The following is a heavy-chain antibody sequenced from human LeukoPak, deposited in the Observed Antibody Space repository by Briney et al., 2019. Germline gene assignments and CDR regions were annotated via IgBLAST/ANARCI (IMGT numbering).Heavy chain of an antibody. J-gene: IGHJ4*02. V-gene: IGHV3-7*01. CDR1: GFTFSNAW. D-gene: IGHD6-13*01. Sequence: GGSLRLSCAASGFTFSNAWMSWVRQAPGKGLEWVANIKQDGSEKYYVDSVKGRFTISRDNAKNSLYLQMNSLRAEDTAVYYCARDSSSSYDFLYYWGQGTLVTVSS. CDR3: ARDSSSSYDFLYY. CDR2: IKQDGSEK.